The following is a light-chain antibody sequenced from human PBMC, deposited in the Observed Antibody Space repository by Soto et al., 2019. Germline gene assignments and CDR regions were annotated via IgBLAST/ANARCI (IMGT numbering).Light chain of an antibody. Sequence: IQMTQSPSTLSASVGDRVTITCRASHNIERWMAWYQQKRGRAPSLLIFDATTLHSGVPSRFSGGGSGTECTLTINGLQPDDFATYYCKQFAKSSTFGQGTTVEIK. J-gene: IGKJ1*01. CDR2: DAT. CDR3: KQFAKSST. V-gene: IGKV1-5*01. CDR1: HNIERW.